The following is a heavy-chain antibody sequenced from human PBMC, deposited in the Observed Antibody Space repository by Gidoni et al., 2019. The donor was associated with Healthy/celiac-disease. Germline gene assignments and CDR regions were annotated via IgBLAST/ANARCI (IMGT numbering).Heavy chain of an antibody. CDR3: AREREQWLVIGWFDP. CDR1: GFTFSSYG. V-gene: IGHV3-33*01. CDR2: IWYDGSNK. Sequence: SLRLSCAASGFTFSSYGMHWVRQAPGKGLEWVAVIWYDGSNKYYADSVKGRFTISRDNSKNTLYLQMNSLRAEDTAVYYCAREREQWLVIGWFDPWGQGTLVTVSS. D-gene: IGHD6-19*01. J-gene: IGHJ5*02.